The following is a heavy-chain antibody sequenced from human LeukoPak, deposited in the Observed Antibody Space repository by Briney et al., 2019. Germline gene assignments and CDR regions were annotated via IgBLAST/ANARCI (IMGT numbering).Heavy chain of an antibody. J-gene: IGHJ4*02. V-gene: IGHV4-34*01. CDR3: ARWPSRSSR. CDR2: INHSGST. Sequence: SETLSLTCAVYGGSFSGYYWSWIRQPPGKGLEWIGEINHSGSTNYNPSLKSRVAISVDTSKNQFSLKLSSVTAADTAVYYCARWPSRSSRWGQGTLVTVSS. CDR1: GGSFSGYY.